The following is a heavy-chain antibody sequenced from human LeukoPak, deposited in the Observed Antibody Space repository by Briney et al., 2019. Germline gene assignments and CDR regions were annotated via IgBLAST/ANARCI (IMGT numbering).Heavy chain of an antibody. J-gene: IGHJ4*02. D-gene: IGHD6-13*01. CDR2: IKQDGSEK. CDR1: GFTFSSYW. CDR3: ARTGGPAQQLARGLDY. V-gene: IGHV3-7*01. Sequence: GGSLRLSCAASGFTFSSYWMSWVRQAPGKGLEWVANIKQDGSEKYYVDSVKGRFTISRDNAKNSLYLQMNSLRAEDTAVYYCARTGGPAQQLARGLDYWGQGTLVTVSS.